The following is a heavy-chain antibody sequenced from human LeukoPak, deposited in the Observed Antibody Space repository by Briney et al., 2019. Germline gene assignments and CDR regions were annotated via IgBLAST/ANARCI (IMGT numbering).Heavy chain of an antibody. D-gene: IGHD1-26*01. Sequence: SETLSLTCTVSGGSISSSTYYWSWIRQPPGKGLEWIGEINHTGSTNYNPSLKSRVTISVDTSKNQFSLKLSSVTAADTAVYYCASRVGSLDYWGQGTLVTVSS. CDR1: GGSISSSTYY. CDR2: INHTGST. CDR3: ASRVGSLDY. J-gene: IGHJ4*02. V-gene: IGHV4-39*07.